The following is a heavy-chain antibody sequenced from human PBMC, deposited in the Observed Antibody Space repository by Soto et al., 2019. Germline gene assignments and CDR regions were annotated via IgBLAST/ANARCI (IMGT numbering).Heavy chain of an antibody. CDR3: ARAAFRSGYYGYYYGMDV. D-gene: IGHD3-3*01. V-gene: IGHV1-69*01. J-gene: IGHJ6*02. CDR2: IIPTLGTP. CDR1: GGTFSTHA. Sequence: QVQLVQSGAEVKKPGSSVKVSCKASGGTFSTHAISWVRQAPGQGLEWLGGIIPTLGTPNYAQKFQCRVTVSADEYTSTAYMELSRLTSEDTAVYYCARAAFRSGYYGYYYGMDVWVEGTAVNV.